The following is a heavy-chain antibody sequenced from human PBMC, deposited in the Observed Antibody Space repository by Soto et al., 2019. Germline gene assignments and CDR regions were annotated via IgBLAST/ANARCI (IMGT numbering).Heavy chain of an antibody. Sequence: SVKVSCKASGGTFSSYAISWVRQAPGQGLEWMGGIIPIFGTANYAQKFQGRVTITADESTSTAYMELSSLRSEDTAVYYCARGGGGYCSGGSRRVDTAMVRFNVWGQGTTVTV. V-gene: IGHV1-69*13. CDR3: ARGGGGYCSGGSRRVDTAMVRFNV. D-gene: IGHD2-15*01. J-gene: IGHJ6*02. CDR1: GGTFSSYA. CDR2: IIPIFGTA.